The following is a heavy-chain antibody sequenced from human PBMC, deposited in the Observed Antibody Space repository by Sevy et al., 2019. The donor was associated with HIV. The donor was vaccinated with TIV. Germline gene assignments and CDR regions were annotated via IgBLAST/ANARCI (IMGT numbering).Heavy chain of an antibody. V-gene: IGHV3-66*01. CDR2: IDSGGST. Sequence: GGSLRLSCEASGFTVSGNYMAWVRLAPGKGLEWVSLIDSGGSTYYADSVKGRFTISRDNAKNTLYLQMNPLRAEDTAVYFCARDRYYDASGYYYYYYGMDVWDQGTTVTVSS. D-gene: IGHD3-22*01. CDR3: ARDRYYDASGYYYYYYGMDV. CDR1: GFTVSGNY. J-gene: IGHJ6*02.